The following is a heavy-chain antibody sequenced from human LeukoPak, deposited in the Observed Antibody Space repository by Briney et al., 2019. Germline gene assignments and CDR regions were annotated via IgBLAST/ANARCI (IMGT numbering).Heavy chain of an antibody. CDR3: ARVLRYCSGGNCYSGGLGYMDV. V-gene: IGHV3-48*03. D-gene: IGHD2-15*01. CDR1: GFTFRSYE. J-gene: IGHJ6*03. Sequence: GGSLRLSCAASGFTFRSYEMNWVRQAPGKGLEWVSSISRSGSTKYYADSVKGRFTISRDNAKNSLFLQMNSLRAEDTAVYYCARVLRYCSGGNCYSGGLGYMDVWGKGTTVTTSS. CDR2: ISRSGSTK.